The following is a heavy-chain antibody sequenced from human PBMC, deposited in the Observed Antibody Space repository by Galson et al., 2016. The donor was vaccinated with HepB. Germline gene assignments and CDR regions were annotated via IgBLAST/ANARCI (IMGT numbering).Heavy chain of an antibody. CDR1: GYTFTSNG. V-gene: IGHV1-18*04. CDR3: ARDRNHGLDN. J-gene: IGHJ3*01. D-gene: IGHD1-1*01. Sequence: SVKVSCKASGYTFTSNGISWVRQAPGQGLEWMGWISASKGNTNYAQKFQGRVTLATDTSARTAYMELRNLRSDDTAIYYCARDRNHGLDNWGQGTMVTFSS. CDR2: ISASKGNT.